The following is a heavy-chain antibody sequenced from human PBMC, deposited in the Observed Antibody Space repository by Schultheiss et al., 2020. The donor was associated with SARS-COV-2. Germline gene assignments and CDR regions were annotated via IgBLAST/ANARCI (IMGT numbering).Heavy chain of an antibody. CDR2: IWYDGSNK. D-gene: IGHD1-26*01. CDR3: ARGGIGVGADAFDI. J-gene: IGHJ3*02. V-gene: IGHV3-33*01. CDR1: GFTFSSYG. Sequence: GESLKISCAASGFTFSSYGMHWVRQAPGKGLEWVAVIWYDGSNKYYADSVKGRFTISRDNSKNTLYLQMNSLRAEDTAVYYCARGGIGVGADAFDIWGQGTMVTVSS.